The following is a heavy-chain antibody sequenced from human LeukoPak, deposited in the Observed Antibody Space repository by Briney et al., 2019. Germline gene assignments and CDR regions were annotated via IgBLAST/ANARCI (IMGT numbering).Heavy chain of an antibody. J-gene: IGHJ4*02. Sequence: GGSLRLSCAASGFTFSSYTMNWVRQAPGKGLEWVSSITSSSSYIYYADSVKGRFTISRDNAKDSLCLQMNSLRAEDTAVYYCARHVVAVGFDYWGQGTLVTVSS. CDR2: ITSSSSYI. D-gene: IGHD1-26*01. CDR3: ARHVVAVGFDY. V-gene: IGHV3-21*01. CDR1: GFTFSSYT.